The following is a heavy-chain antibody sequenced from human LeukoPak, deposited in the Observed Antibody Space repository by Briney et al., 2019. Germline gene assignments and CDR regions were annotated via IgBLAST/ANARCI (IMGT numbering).Heavy chain of an antibody. V-gene: IGHV4-59*12. J-gene: IGHJ3*02. CDR3: TRDVHDAFDI. CDR1: GGSISSYY. Sequence: PSETLSLTCTVSGGSISSYYWSWIRQPPGKGLEWIGYIYYSGSTNYNPSLKSRVTISVDTSKNQFSLKLSSVTAADTAVYYCTRDVHDAFDIWGQGTMVIVSS. CDR2: IYYSGST.